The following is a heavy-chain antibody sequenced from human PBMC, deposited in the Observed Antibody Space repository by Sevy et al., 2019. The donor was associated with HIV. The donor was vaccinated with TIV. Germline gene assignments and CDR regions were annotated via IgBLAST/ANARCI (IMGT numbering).Heavy chain of an antibody. Sequence: GGSLRLSCAASGFTFGGYGMHWVRQAPGKGLEWVSLISCDGSNKDYADSVKGRLTISRDNSKNTLYLQMNSLRAEETAMYYCTREGQGYSSSSGYWGQGTLVTVSS. J-gene: IGHJ4*02. CDR1: GFTFGGYG. CDR2: ISCDGSNK. D-gene: IGHD6-6*01. V-gene: IGHV3-30*03. CDR3: TREGQGYSSSSGY.